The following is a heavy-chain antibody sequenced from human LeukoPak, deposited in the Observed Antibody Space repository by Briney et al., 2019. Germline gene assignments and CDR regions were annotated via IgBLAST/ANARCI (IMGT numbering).Heavy chain of an antibody. Sequence: GGSLRLSCAAPGFTFSSYAMNWVRQAPGKGLEWVSTITGSGGSTYYADSVKGRFTISRDNSKNTLYLQMNSLRAEDTAVYYCAKGESGWYFDYWGQGTLVTVSS. CDR2: ITGSGGST. CDR1: GFTFSSYA. J-gene: IGHJ4*02. V-gene: IGHV3-23*01. D-gene: IGHD6-19*01. CDR3: AKGESGWYFDY.